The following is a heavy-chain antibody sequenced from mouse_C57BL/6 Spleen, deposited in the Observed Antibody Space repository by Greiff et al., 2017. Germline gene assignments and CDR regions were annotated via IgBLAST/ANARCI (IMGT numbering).Heavy chain of an antibody. CDR3: AREGLTTAFDY. V-gene: IGHV1-82*01. J-gene: IGHJ2*01. Sequence: VQLQQSGPELVKPGASVKISCKASGYAFSSSWMNWVKQRPGKGLEWIGRNYPGDGDTNYNGKFKGKATLTADKSSSTAYMQLSSLTSEDSAVYFCAREGLTTAFDYWGQGTTLTVSS. CDR1: GYAFSSSW. D-gene: IGHD1-2*01. CDR2: NYPGDGDT.